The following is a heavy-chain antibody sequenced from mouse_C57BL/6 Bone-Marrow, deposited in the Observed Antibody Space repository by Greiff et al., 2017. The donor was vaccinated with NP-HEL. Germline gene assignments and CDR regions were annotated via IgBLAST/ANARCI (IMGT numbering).Heavy chain of an antibody. CDR3: SSCGSYPCYYAMDY. Sequence: EVQLQQSGAELVRPGASVKLSCTASGFNIKDDYMHWVKQRPEQGLEWIGWIDPENGDTEYASKFQGKATITADTSSNTPYLQLSSLTSEDTAPSAGSSCGSYPCYYAMDYWGQGTSGTVSS. D-gene: IGHD1-1*02. J-gene: IGHJ4*01. CDR2: IDPENGDT. V-gene: IGHV14-4*01. CDR1: GFNIKDDY.